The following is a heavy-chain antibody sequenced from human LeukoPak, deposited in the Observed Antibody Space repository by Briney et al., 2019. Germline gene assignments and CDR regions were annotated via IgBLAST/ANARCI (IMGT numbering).Heavy chain of an antibody. J-gene: IGHJ3*02. CDR2: IYPRGST. CDR1: GGSISNYY. CDR3: ARGRYCTATTCDAGGDAFDI. Sequence: SETLSLTCAVSGGSISNYYWSWIRQPAGKGLEWIGRIYPRGSTTYNSFFKSRVTMSPDTSKNHFSLKLSSATAADTAIYYCARGRYCTATTCDAGGDAFDIWGQGTMVTVPS. D-gene: IGHD2-2*01. V-gene: IGHV4-4*07.